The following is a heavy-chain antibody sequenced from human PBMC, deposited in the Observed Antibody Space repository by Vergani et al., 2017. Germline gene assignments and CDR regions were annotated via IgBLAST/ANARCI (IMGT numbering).Heavy chain of an antibody. CDR1: GGSISSYY. D-gene: IGHD2-21*01. V-gene: IGHV4-59*08. CDR2: IYYSGST. Sequence: QVQLQESGPGLVKPSETLSLTCTVSGGSISSYYWSWIRQPPGKGLEWIGYIYYSGSTNYNPSLKSRVTISVDTSKNQFSLKLNSVTAADTAVYYCARLYRRLFDAFDIWGQGTMVTVSS. J-gene: IGHJ3*02. CDR3: ARLYRRLFDAFDI.